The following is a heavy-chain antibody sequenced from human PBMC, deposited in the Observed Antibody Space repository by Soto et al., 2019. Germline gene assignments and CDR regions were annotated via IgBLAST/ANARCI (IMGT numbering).Heavy chain of an antibody. CDR1: GGFVNSDTHS. D-gene: IGHD2-2*01. CDR2: IYSGGST. V-gene: IGHV4-61*01. Sequence: ETLSLTCTVSGGFVNSDTHSWSWIRQTPGKRLEWIGFIYSGGSTKNPSLRSRVTMSVDTSKNQFSLKLRSVIVADTAVYHCARFVRSCSATTCSTRADVWGQGITVTVS. J-gene: IGHJ6*02. CDR3: ARFVRSCSATTCSTRADV.